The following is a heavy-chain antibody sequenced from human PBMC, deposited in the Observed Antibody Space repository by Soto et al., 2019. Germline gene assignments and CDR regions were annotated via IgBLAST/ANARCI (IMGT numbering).Heavy chain of an antibody. D-gene: IGHD6-13*01. CDR1: GFTFSSYA. CDR3: AKDTLYSNSLTDY. V-gene: IGHV3-23*01. J-gene: IGHJ4*02. Sequence: EVQLLESGGGLVQPGGSLRLSCAASGFTFSSYAMTWVRQAPGKGLEWFSIITNTGRSTYYEDSVKGRLTISRDNSKNPLYIQMNSLRAGDTAVYYCAKDTLYSNSLTDYWGQGTLVTVSS. CDR2: ITNTGRST.